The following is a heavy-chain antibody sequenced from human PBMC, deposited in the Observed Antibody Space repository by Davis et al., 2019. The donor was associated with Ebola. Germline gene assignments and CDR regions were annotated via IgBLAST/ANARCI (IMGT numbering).Heavy chain of an antibody. Sequence: GESLKISCAASGLIFNNYWMSWVRQAPGKGLEWVSGINWNGGSTGYADSVKGRFTISRDNAKNSLYLQMNSLRAEDTAFYHCARDGGVRWNYVQYFDLWGRGTLVTVSP. CDR1: GLIFNNYW. CDR3: ARDGGVRWNYVQYFDL. J-gene: IGHJ2*01. V-gene: IGHV3-20*01. D-gene: IGHD1-7*01. CDR2: INWNGGST.